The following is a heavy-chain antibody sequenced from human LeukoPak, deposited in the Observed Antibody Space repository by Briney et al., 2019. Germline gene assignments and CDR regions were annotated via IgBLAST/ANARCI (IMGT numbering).Heavy chain of an antibody. J-gene: IGHJ4*02. CDR1: GGSFSGYY. V-gene: IGHV4-34*01. CDR3: ARETTVTTGDVDY. D-gene: IGHD4-17*01. CDR2: INHSGST. Sequence: SETLSLTCAVYGGSFSGYYWSWIRQPPGKGLEWIGEINHSGSTNYNPSLKSRVTISVDTSKNQFSLKLSSVTAADTAVYYCARETTVTTGDVDYRGQGTLVTVSS.